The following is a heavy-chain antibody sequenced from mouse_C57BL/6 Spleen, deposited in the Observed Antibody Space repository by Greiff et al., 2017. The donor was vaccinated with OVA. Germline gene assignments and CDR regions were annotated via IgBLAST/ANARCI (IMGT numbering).Heavy chain of an antibody. CDR1: GYSFTGYY. J-gene: IGHJ3*01. V-gene: IGHV1-42*01. D-gene: IGHD2-1*01. CDR3: AREGDGNYGFAY. Sequence: EVQLQQSGPELVKPGASVKISCKASGYSFTGYYMNWVKQSPEKSLEWIGEINPSTGGTTYNQKFKAKATLTVDKSSSTAYMQLKSLTSEDSAVYYCAREGDGNYGFAYWGQGTLVTVSA. CDR2: INPSTGGT.